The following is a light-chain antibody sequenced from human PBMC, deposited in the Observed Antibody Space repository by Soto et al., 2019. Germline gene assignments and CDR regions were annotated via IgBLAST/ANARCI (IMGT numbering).Light chain of an antibody. J-gene: IGKJ1*01. Sequence: EIVMTQSPATLSVSPGERATLSCRASQSVSSNLAWYQQKPGQAPRLLIYGASTRATGMPARFSGSGSGTEFTLTISNLQSEDFAVYYCQQYNNWPQTFGQGTKVEIK. V-gene: IGKV3-15*01. CDR3: QQYNNWPQT. CDR1: QSVSSN. CDR2: GAS.